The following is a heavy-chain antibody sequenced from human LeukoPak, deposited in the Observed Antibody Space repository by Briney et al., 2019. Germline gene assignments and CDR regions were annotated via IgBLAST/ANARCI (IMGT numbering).Heavy chain of an antibody. V-gene: IGHV3-21*01. Sequence: GGSLRLSCAASGFTFSSYSMNWVRQAPGKGLEWGSSISSSSSYIYYADSVKGRFTISRDNAKNSLYLQMNSLRAEDTAVYYCARERGPPYSGSRTPDYWGQGTLVTVSS. CDR3: ARERGPPYSGSRTPDY. D-gene: IGHD1-26*01. CDR2: ISSSSSYI. CDR1: GFTFSSYS. J-gene: IGHJ4*02.